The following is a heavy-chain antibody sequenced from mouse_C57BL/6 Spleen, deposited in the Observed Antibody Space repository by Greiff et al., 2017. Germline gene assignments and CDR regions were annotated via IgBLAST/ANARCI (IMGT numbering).Heavy chain of an antibody. CDR3: ARSPYYYGSSYLDY. V-gene: IGHV1-26*01. CDR1: GYTFTDYY. Sequence: EVQLQQSGPELVKPGASVKISCKASGYTFTDYYMNWVKQSHGKSLEWIGDINPNNGGTSYNQKFKGKATLTVDKSSSTAYMELRSLTSEDSAVYYCARSPYYYGSSYLDYWGQGTTLTVSS. D-gene: IGHD1-1*01. CDR2: INPNNGGT. J-gene: IGHJ2*01.